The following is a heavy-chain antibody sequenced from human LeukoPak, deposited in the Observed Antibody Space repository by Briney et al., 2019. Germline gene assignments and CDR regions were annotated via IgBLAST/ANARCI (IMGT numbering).Heavy chain of an antibody. V-gene: IGHV3-33*01. Sequence: GRSLRLSCATSGFTFSVFGLHWIRQAPGKSLEWVAFISSDGTNTYYVESVKGRFTICRDFSKNSLYLQMNSLRAEDTAVYYCARDGPHYDLDVWGQGTTVSVSS. CDR1: GFTFSVFG. CDR2: ISSDGTNT. CDR3: ARDGPHYDLDV. D-gene: IGHD3-3*01. J-gene: IGHJ6*02.